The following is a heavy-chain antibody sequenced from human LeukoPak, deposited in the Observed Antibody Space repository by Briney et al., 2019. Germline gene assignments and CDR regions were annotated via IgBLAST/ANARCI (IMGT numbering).Heavy chain of an antibody. Sequence: SVKVSCKASGGTFSSYAISWVRQGPGQGLEWMGGIIPIFGTANYAQKFQGRVTITTDESTSTAYMELSSLRSEDTAVYYCARSIPFWSGYMDVWGKGTTVTVSS. CDR3: ARSIPFWSGYMDV. V-gene: IGHV1-69*05. CDR2: IIPIFGTA. J-gene: IGHJ6*03. D-gene: IGHD3-3*01. CDR1: GGTFSSYA.